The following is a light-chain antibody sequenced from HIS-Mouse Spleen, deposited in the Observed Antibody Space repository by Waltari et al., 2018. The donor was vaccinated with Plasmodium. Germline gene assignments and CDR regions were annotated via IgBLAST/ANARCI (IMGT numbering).Light chain of an antibody. CDR3: QSADSSGTYQV. V-gene: IGLV3-25*03. CDR1: ALPKQY. CDR2: KDS. J-gene: IGLJ2*01. Sequence: SYELTQPPSVSVSPGQTARITCSGDALPKQYAYLYQQKPGQAPVLVIYKDSERPSGFPERFAGSSSGTTVTLTSSGVQAEDEGDYDCQSADSSGTYQVFGGGTKLTVL.